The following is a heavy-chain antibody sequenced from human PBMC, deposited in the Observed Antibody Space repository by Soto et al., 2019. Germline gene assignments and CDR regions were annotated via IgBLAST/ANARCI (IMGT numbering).Heavy chain of an antibody. Sequence: GSLRLSCAASGFTFSSYSMNWVRQAPGKGLEWVSSISSSSSYIYYADSVKGRFTISRDNAKNSLYLQMNSLRAEDTAVYYCASVIAVAGGYNWFDPWGQGTLVTVSS. V-gene: IGHV3-21*01. J-gene: IGHJ5*02. CDR3: ASVIAVAGGYNWFDP. CDR1: GFTFSSYS. CDR2: ISSSSSYI. D-gene: IGHD6-19*01.